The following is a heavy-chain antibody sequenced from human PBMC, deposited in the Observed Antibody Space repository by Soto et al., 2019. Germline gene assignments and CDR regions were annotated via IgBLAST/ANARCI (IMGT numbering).Heavy chain of an antibody. CDR1: GYTFTSYD. Sequence: GASVNVSCKASGYTFTSYDINWVRQATGQGLEWMGWMNPNSGNTGYAQKFQGRVTMTRNTSISTAYMELSSLRSEDTAVYYCATSYAYDFWSGYYFYPTINAFDIWGQGTMVTVSS. CDR2: MNPNSGNT. CDR3: ATSYAYDFWSGYYFYPTINAFDI. V-gene: IGHV1-8*01. D-gene: IGHD3-3*01. J-gene: IGHJ3*02.